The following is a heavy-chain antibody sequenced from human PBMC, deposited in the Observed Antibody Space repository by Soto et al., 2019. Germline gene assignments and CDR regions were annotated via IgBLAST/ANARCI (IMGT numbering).Heavy chain of an antibody. CDR3: ARGHMVRGVISWFDP. Sequence: SETLSLTCTVSGGSISSGGYYWSWIRQHPGKGLEWIGYIYYSGSTYYNPSLKSRVTISVDTSKNQFSLKLSSVTAADTAVYYSARGHMVRGVISWFDPWGQGTLVTVSS. V-gene: IGHV4-31*03. J-gene: IGHJ5*02. CDR1: GGSISSGGYY. D-gene: IGHD3-10*01. CDR2: IYYSGST.